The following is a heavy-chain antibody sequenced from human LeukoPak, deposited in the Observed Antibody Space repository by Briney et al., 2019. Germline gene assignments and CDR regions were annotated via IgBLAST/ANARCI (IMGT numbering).Heavy chain of an antibody. CDR1: GGTFSSYA. V-gene: IGHV1-69*01. Sequence: GSSVKVSCKASGGTFSSYAISWVRQAPGQGLEWMGGTIPIFDTAIYAQKFQGRVTITADESTSTAYMELSSLQSDDTAVYYCARGSGYCSGDSCIHLDYWGQGTLVTVSS. CDR3: ARGSGYCSGDSCIHLDY. J-gene: IGHJ4*02. CDR2: TIPIFDTA. D-gene: IGHD2-15*01.